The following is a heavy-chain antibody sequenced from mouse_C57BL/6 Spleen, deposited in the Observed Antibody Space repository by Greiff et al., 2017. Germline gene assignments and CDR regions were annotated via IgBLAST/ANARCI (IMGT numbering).Heavy chain of an antibody. D-gene: IGHD3-3*01. J-gene: IGHJ2*01. CDR1: GYTFTSYW. CDR3: ARSGGWVDY. Sequence: VQLQQPGAELVMPGASVKLSCKASGYTFTSYWMHWVKQRPGQGLEWIGEIDPSDSYTNYNQKFKGKSTLTVDKSSSTAYMQLSSLTSEDSAVYYCARSGGWVDYWGQGTTLTVSS. CDR2: IDPSDSYT. V-gene: IGHV1-69*01.